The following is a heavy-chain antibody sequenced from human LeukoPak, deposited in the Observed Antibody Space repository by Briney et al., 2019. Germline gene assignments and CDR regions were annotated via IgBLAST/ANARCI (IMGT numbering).Heavy chain of an antibody. D-gene: IGHD3-10*01. CDR3: ARYGSGSYSDDHFQH. CDR2: IYYSGST. Sequence: SETLSLTCTVSGGSISSSSYYWGWIRQPPGKGLEWIGSIYYSGSTYYNPSLKSRVTISVDKSKNQFSLKLTSVTAADTAVYYCARYGSGSYSDDHFQHWGQGTLVTVSS. CDR1: GGSISSSSYY. J-gene: IGHJ1*01. V-gene: IGHV4-39*07.